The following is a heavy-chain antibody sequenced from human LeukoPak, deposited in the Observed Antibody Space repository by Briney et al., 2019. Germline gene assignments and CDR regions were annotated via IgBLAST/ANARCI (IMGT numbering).Heavy chain of an antibody. CDR3: ARGVPAAVTNYFDY. CDR1: GGSISSGGYS. J-gene: IGHJ4*02. Sequence: SETLSLTCTVSGGSISSGGYSWSWIRQPPGKGLEWIGYIYDSGSKYYNPSLKSRVTISVDKSKNQFSLNLSSVTAADTAVYYCARGVPAAVTNYFDYWGQGTLVTVSS. D-gene: IGHD2-2*01. CDR2: IYDSGSK. V-gene: IGHV4-30-2*01.